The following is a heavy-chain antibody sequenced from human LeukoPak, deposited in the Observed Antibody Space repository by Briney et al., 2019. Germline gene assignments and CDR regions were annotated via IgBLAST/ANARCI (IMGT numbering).Heavy chain of an antibody. CDR1: GYTFTGYY. D-gene: IGHD4-11*01. J-gene: IGHJ6*03. CDR3: ARFPETTTYYYYYMDV. Sequence: ASVKVSCQASGYTFTGYYMHWVRQAPGQGLEWMGCINPNNCGTNYAQKFQDRGTMTRDRSISTAYMELSRLRSDDTAVYYCARFPETTTYYYYYMDVWGKGTTVIVSS. CDR2: INPNNCGT. V-gene: IGHV1-2*02.